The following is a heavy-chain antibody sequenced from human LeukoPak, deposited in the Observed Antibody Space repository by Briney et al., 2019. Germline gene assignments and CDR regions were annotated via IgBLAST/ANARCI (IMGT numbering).Heavy chain of an antibody. CDR1: GGTFSSYA. D-gene: IGHD6-13*01. V-gene: IGHV1-69*04. Sequence: ASVKVSCKASGGTFSSYAISWVRQAPGQGLEWMGRIIPILGIANYAQKFQGRVTITADKSTSTAYMELSSLRSEDTAVYYCARSGAGETENYWAQGTLVTVSS. J-gene: IGHJ4*02. CDR2: IIPILGIA. CDR3: ARSGAGETENY.